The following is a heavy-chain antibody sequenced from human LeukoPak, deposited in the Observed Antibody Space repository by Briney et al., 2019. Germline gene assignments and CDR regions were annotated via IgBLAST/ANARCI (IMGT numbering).Heavy chain of an antibody. V-gene: IGHV1-69*04. CDR1: GGTFSSYA. CDR2: IITILGIA. CDR3: AGTTYSGSYFTIFSYYYYGMDV. D-gene: IGHD1-26*01. J-gene: IGHJ6*02. Sequence: SVKVSCKASGGTFSSYAISWVRQAPGQGLEWMGRIITILGIANYAQKFQGRVTITADKSTSTAYMELSSLRSEDTAVYYCAGTTYSGSYFTIFSYYYYGMDVWGQGTTVTVSS.